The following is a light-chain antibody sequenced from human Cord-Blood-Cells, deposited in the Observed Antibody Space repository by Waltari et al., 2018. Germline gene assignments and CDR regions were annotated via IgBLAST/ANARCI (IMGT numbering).Light chain of an antibody. J-gene: IGLJ3*02. CDR3: QTWGTGIHV. CDR1: SGHSSNA. V-gene: IGLV4-69*01. Sequence: QLVLTQSHSASASLGASVKLTCTLSSGHSSNAIAWHQQQPEKGPRYLMKLNSDGSHSKGDGIPDRFSGSSSGAERYLTISSLQSEDEADYYCQTWGTGIHVFGGGTKLTVL. CDR2: LNSDGSH.